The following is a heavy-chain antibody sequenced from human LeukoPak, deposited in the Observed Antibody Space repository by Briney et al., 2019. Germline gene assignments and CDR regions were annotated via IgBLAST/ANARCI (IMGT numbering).Heavy chain of an antibody. CDR2: MNPNTGNT. Sequence: ASVKVSCKASGYTFTSYDINWVRQASGQGLEWMGWMNPNTGNTGYAQKFQGRVTITRNTSISTVHMELSSLRSDDTAVYYCARAVEMATIFYDYWGQGTLVTVSS. CDR3: ARAVEMATIFYDY. J-gene: IGHJ4*02. D-gene: IGHD5-24*01. V-gene: IGHV1-8*03. CDR1: GYTFTSYD.